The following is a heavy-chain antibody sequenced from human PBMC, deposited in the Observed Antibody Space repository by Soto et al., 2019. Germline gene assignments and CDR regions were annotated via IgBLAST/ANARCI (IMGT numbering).Heavy chain of an antibody. J-gene: IGHJ5*02. CDR3: ARVSFDPFFHWFHP. CDR1: GDSVSSKTAA. D-gene: IGHD3-9*01. CDR2: TYFRSKWYN. V-gene: IGHV6-1*01. Sequence: SQTLSLTCAISGDSVSSKTAAWNWIRQSPSRGLEWLGRTYFRSKWYNDYAISVKSRITINPDTSKNQFSLLLNSVTPEDAAVFYCARVSFDPFFHWFHPWGQGPLVPSPQ.